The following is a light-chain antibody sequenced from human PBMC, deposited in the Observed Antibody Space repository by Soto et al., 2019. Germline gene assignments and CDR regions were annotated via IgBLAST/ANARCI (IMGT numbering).Light chain of an antibody. CDR1: QDITNS. J-gene: IGKJ5*01. V-gene: IGKV1-33*01. CDR3: QHYDTLPIS. CDR2: DAS. Sequence: DIQMTQSPSSLSASVGDRVTITCQARQDITNSLNWYQQKPGKAPKLLIYDASNLETGVPSRFSGTGSGTDFTFTISSLKPEDFGTYSCQHYDTLPISFGKGTRLEIK.